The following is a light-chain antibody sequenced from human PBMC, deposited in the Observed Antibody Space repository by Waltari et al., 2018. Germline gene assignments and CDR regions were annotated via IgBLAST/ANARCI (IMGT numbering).Light chain of an antibody. CDR1: QSVGSPY. V-gene: IGKV3-20*01. Sequence: EMVLTQSPGTLSLSPGERATLSCRASQSVGSPYLAWYQHKPGQAPRRLIYGASSRAPSIPDRFSGSGSETDFTLTISRLEPEDSAVYYCQQYGNSPRFGQGTKVEIK. CDR3: QQYGNSPR. J-gene: IGKJ1*01. CDR2: GAS.